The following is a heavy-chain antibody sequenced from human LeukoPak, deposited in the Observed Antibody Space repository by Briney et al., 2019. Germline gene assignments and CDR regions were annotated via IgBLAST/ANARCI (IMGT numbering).Heavy chain of an antibody. J-gene: IGHJ5*02. Sequence: PSETLSLTCAVSGGSILTTNWWSWVRQPPGKGLEWIGEVHLSGASNYNPSLKSRVNMSIDKSKNQLSLELTSVTAADTAVYYCVKKGYGTRGWFDPWGPGIAVTVSS. V-gene: IGHV4-4*02. D-gene: IGHD3-16*01. CDR2: VHLSGAS. CDR3: VKKGYGTRGWFDP. CDR1: GGSILTTNW.